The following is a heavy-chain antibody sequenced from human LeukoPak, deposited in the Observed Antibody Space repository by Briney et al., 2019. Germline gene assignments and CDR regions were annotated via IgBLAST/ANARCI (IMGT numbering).Heavy chain of an antibody. V-gene: IGHV4-4*02. CDR3: ARVAHIAVAAVYYYGMDV. D-gene: IGHD6-19*01. CDR1: GGSISSSNW. J-gene: IGHJ6*02. Sequence: PSETLSLTCAVSGGSISSSNWWSWVRQPPGKGLEWIGEIYHSGSTNYNPSLKSRVTISVDKSKNQFSLKLSSVTAADTAVYYCARVAHIAVAAVYYYGMDVWGQGTTVTVFS. CDR2: IYHSGST.